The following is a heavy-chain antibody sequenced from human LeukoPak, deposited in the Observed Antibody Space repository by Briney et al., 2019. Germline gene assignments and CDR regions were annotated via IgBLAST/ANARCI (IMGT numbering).Heavy chain of an antibody. CDR1: GFTFSSYA. J-gene: IGHJ4*02. CDR2: ISYDGSNK. V-gene: IGHV3-30*04. Sequence: GGSLRLSCAASGFTFSSYAMHWVRQAPGKGLEWVAVISYDGSNKYYADSVKGRFTISRDSAKNSLYLQMNSLRAEDTAVYYCAGNYYDTSTYRDYWGQGTLVTVSS. CDR3: AGNYYDTSTYRDY. D-gene: IGHD3-22*01.